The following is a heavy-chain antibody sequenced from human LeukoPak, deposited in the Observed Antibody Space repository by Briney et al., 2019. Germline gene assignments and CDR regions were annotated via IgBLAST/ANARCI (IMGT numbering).Heavy chain of an antibody. CDR2: ISYSGTT. CDR1: GVSISSYY. D-gene: IGHD6-19*01. CDR3: ARHRTSGWGLDY. J-gene: IGHJ4*02. Sequence: SETLSLTCTVSGVSISSYYWNWIRQPPGKGLEWIGYISYSGTTNYNPSLKSRVTISGDTSKNQFSLKLSSVTAADTAVYYCARHRTSGWGLDYWGQGTLVTVSS. V-gene: IGHV4-59*08.